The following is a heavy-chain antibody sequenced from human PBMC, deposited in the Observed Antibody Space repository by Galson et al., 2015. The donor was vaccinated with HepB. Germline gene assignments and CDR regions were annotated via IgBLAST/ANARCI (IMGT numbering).Heavy chain of an antibody. V-gene: IGHV3-30*02. CDR2: IRYDGSNK. J-gene: IGHJ6*02. CDR3: ARLGYSGYDFAYGMDV. D-gene: IGHD5-12*01. CDR1: GFTFSSYT. Sequence: SLRLSCAASGFTFSSYTMHWVRQAPGKGLEWVAFIRYDGSNKYYADSAKGRFTISRDNSKNTLYLQMNSLRAEDTAVYYCARLGYSGYDFAYGMDVWGQGTTVTVSS.